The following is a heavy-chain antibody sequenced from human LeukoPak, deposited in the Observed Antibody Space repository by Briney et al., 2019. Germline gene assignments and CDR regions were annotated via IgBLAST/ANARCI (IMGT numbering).Heavy chain of an antibody. Sequence: PSETLSLTCAVYGGSFSGYYWSWIRQPPGKGLEWIGEINHSGSTNYNPSLKSRVTISVDTSKNQFSLKLSSVTAADTAVYYCARRSLRITNILTGYHTTYYFDYWGQGTLVTVSS. CDR1: GGSFSGYY. D-gene: IGHD3-9*01. V-gene: IGHV4-34*01. J-gene: IGHJ4*02. CDR3: ARRSLRITNILTGYHTTYYFDY. CDR2: INHSGST.